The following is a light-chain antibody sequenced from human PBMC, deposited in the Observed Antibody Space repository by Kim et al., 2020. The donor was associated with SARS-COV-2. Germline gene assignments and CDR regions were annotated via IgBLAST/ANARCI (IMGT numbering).Light chain of an antibody. Sequence: ITTSSTGTSSYIGGYNYVACYQQHPGKAPKLVIYDVNNRPSGVSNRFSGSKSGNTASLTILGLQAEDEADYYCSSFTTITHLAVSGTGTKVTVL. V-gene: IGLV2-14*03. CDR1: SSYIGGYNY. CDR3: SSFTTITHLAV. CDR2: DVN. J-gene: IGLJ1*01.